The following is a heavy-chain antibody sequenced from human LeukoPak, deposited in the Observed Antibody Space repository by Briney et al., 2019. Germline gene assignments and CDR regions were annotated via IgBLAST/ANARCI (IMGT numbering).Heavy chain of an antibody. Sequence: SETLSLTCTVSGGSISSYYWSWIRQPAGKGLEWIGRIFTSESPTYNPSLKSRVTMSLDTSKNQFSLKLSSVTASDTAMYYCARLEGSTDAFDIWGQGTMVTVSS. CDR1: GGSISSYY. CDR2: IFTSESP. D-gene: IGHD6-6*01. CDR3: ARLEGSTDAFDI. V-gene: IGHV4-4*07. J-gene: IGHJ3*02.